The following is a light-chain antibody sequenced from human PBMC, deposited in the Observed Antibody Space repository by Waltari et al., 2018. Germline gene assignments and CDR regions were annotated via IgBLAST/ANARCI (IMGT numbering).Light chain of an antibody. Sequence: EIVLTQSPATLSLSPGERATLSCRASQSISSYLAWYQQKHGQAPRLLIYDASNRATGIPAMFSGSGSGTDFTLTISSLEPEDFAVYYCQQRSNWPLSFGGGTEVEIK. J-gene: IGKJ4*01. CDR2: DAS. CDR3: QQRSNWPLS. V-gene: IGKV3-11*01. CDR1: QSISSY.